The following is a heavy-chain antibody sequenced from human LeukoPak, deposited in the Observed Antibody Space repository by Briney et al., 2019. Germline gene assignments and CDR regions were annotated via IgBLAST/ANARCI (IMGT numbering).Heavy chain of an antibody. V-gene: IGHV4-34*01. Sequence: PSETLSLTCAVYGGSFSGYYWSGIRQPPGKGLEWIGEINHSGSTNYNPSLKSRVTISVDTSKNQFSLRLSSVTAADTAVYYCARSNYGGNFDYWGQGTLVTVSS. J-gene: IGHJ4*02. CDR2: INHSGST. CDR3: ARSNYGGNFDY. CDR1: GGSFSGYY. D-gene: IGHD4-23*01.